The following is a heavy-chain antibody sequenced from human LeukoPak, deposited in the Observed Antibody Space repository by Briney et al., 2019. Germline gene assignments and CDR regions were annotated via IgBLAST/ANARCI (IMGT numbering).Heavy chain of an antibody. J-gene: IGHJ3*01. D-gene: IGHD2-15*01. CDR1: GYSFTGYY. CDR2: TNPNSGGT. CDR3: ASGGGSFGDV. V-gene: IGHV1-2*06. Sequence: ASVKVSCKASGYSFTGYYMHWVRQAPGQALEWMGRTNPNSGGTNYAQKFQGRVTMTRDTSISTDYMELSGLRSDDTAVYYCASGGGSFGDVWGQGTMVTVSS.